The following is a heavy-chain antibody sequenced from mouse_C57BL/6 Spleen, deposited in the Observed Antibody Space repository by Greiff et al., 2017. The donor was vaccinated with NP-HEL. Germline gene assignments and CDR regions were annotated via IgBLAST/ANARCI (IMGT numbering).Heavy chain of an antibody. CDR2: IYPGDGDT. V-gene: IGHV1-82*01. CDR1: GYAFSSSW. Sequence: VQLQQSGPELVKPGASVKISCKASGYAFSSSWMNWVKQRPGKGLEWIGRIYPGDGDTNYNGKFKGKATLTADKSSSTAYMQLSSLTSEDSAVYCCARDDGYYGFAYWGQGTLVTVSA. D-gene: IGHD2-3*01. CDR3: ARDDGYYGFAY. J-gene: IGHJ3*01.